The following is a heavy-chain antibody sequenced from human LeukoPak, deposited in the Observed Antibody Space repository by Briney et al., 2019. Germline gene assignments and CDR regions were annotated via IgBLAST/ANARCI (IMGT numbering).Heavy chain of an antibody. J-gene: IGHJ5*02. CDR3: ARLGGFAVS. V-gene: IGHV4-59*08. Sequence: SETLSLTCTVSGGSISSYYWSWIRQPPGKGLEWIGYIYYSGSTNYNPSLKSRVTISVDTSKNQFSLKLSSVIAADTAVYYCARLGGFAVSWGQGALVTVSS. CDR1: GGSISSYY. D-gene: IGHD6-19*01. CDR2: IYYSGST.